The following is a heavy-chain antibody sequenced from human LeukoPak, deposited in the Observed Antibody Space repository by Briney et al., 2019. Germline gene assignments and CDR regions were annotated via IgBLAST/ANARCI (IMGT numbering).Heavy chain of an antibody. V-gene: IGHV4-34*01. D-gene: IGHD6-6*01. CDR3: ALSSIAARSFDY. Sequence: PSETLSLTCAVYGGSLSGYYWSWIRQPPGKGLEWIGEINHSGSTNYNPSLKSRVTISVDTSKNQFSLKLSSVTAADTAVYYCALSSIAARSFDYWGQGTLVTVS. CDR2: INHSGST. CDR1: GGSLSGYY. J-gene: IGHJ4*02.